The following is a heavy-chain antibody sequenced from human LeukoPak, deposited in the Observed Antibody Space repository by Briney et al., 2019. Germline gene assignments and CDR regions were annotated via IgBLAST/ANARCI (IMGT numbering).Heavy chain of an antibody. CDR1: GYTFTSYD. J-gene: IGHJ3*02. V-gene: IGHV1-8*01. CDR3: ARPGSSGGLHAFDI. CDR2: MNPNSGNT. D-gene: IGHD2-15*01. Sequence: GAPVKVSCKASGYTFTSYDINWVRQATGQGLEWMGWMNPNSGNTGYAQKFQGRVTMTRNTSISTAYMELSSLRSEDTAVYYCARPGSSGGLHAFDIWGQGTMVTVSS.